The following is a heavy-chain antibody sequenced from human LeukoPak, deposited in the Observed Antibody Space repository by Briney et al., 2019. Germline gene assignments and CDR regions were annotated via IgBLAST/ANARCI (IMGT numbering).Heavy chain of an antibody. J-gene: IGHJ5*02. CDR3: ARQVGASWFDP. D-gene: IGHD1-26*01. Sequence: GGSLRLSCAASGFTFSSFAMSWVRQAPVKGLELVSTISGSATPTYYADAVKGRFIISRDNSKSTVYLQMNSLGAEDTAVYYCARQVGASWFDPWGQGTLVSVSS. CDR1: GFTFSSFA. CDR2: ISGSATPT. V-gene: IGHV3-23*01.